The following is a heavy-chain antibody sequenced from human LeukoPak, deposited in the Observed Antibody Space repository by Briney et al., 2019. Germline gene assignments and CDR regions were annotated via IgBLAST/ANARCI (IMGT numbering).Heavy chain of an antibody. D-gene: IGHD3-10*01. V-gene: IGHV3-20*04. CDR1: GFNFDDYG. CDR3: AKVAKYYYGSETYYFFEH. J-gene: IGHJ4*02. Sequence: PGGSLRLSCAASGFNFDDYGMSWVRQAPGKGLEWVSGINWNGGSTGYADSVKGRFTISRDNAKNSLYLQMNSLRVEDTAVYYCAKVAKYYYGSETYYFFEHWGQGTPVTASS. CDR2: INWNGGST.